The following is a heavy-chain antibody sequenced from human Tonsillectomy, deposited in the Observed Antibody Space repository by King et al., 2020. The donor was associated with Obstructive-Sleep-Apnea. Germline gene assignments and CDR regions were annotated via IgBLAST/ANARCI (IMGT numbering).Heavy chain of an antibody. J-gene: IGHJ6*02. CDR2: IVVGSGNT. D-gene: IGHD2-2*01. CDR1: GFTFTSSA. V-gene: IGHV1-58*01. CDR3: AAPYCSSTSCYYYSYYGMDV. Sequence: VQLVESGPEVKKPGTSVKVSCKASGFTFTSSAVQWVRQARGQRLEWIGWIVVGSGNTNYAQKFQERVTITRDMSTSTAYMELSSLRSEETAGYYCAAPYCSSTSCYYYSYYGMDVWGQGTTVTVSS.